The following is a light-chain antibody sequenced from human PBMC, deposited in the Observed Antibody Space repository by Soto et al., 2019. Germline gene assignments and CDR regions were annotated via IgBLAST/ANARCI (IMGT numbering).Light chain of an antibody. CDR1: QGISNY. CDR3: QNYGSAPIT. J-gene: IGKJ5*01. V-gene: IGKV1-27*01. CDR2: AAS. Sequence: DIQMTQSPSSLSASVGNRVSITCRASQGISNYLAWYQQKPGKVPKVLIYAASTLQPGVPSRFSSSGSGTDFTLTINSLQTDDIATYFCQNYGSAPITFGQGTRLEIK.